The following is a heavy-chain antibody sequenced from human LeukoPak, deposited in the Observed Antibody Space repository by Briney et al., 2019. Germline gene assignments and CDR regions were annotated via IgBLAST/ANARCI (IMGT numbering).Heavy chain of an antibody. D-gene: IGHD1-14*01. CDR3: APPEPVDY. CDR1: GFTFSSYG. CDR2: IRKDGSDK. J-gene: IGHJ4*02. Sequence: GGSLRLSCAASGFTFSSYGMHWVRQAPGKGLEWVAFIRKDGSDKYFADSVKGRFTISRDNAKNSLYLQMNSLRAEDTAVYYCAPPEPVDYWGQGTLVTVSS. V-gene: IGHV3-30*02.